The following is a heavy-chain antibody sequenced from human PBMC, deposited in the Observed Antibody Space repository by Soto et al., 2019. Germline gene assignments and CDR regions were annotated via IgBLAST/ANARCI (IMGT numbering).Heavy chain of an antibody. J-gene: IGHJ4*02. CDR3: AHRVLRTVFGLVTTTAIYFDF. D-gene: IGHD3-3*01. CDR1: GFSLTTSGVG. V-gene: IGHV2-5*02. Sequence: QITLNESGPTQVKPRQTLTLTCTFSGFSLTTSGVGVGWIRQSPGKAPEWLALIYWDDDKRYSPSLKSRLTNTKDTSKNHVVLTMADLDPADTATYYCAHRVLRTVFGLVTTTAIYFDFWGQGPPVAVSS. CDR2: IYWDDDK.